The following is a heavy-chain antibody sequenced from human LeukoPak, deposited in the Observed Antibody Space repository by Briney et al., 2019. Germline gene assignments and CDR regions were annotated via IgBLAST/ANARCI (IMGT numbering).Heavy chain of an antibody. CDR3: ARGANWNYVYFHY. CDR1: GYSFTSYW. V-gene: IGHV5-51*01. D-gene: IGHD1-7*01. J-gene: IGHJ4*02. CDR2: IYPGDSDT. Sequence: GGSLRLSCKGSGYSFTSYWIGWVRQMPGKGLEWMGIIYPGDSDTRYSPSFQGQVTISADKSISTAYLQWSSLKASDTAMYYCARGANWNYVYFHYWGQGTLVTVSS.